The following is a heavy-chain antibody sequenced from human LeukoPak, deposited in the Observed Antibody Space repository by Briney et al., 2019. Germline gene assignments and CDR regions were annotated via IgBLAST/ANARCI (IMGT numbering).Heavy chain of an antibody. CDR3: ARRLRGYSGYEDY. CDR2: IYYSGST. V-gene: IGHV4-61*08. J-gene: IGHJ4*02. D-gene: IGHD5-12*01. Sequence: SETLSLTCTVSGGSISSGGYYWSWIRQHPGKGLEWIGYIYYSGSTNYNPSLKSRVTISVDTSKNQFSLKLSSVTAADTAVYYCARRLRGYSGYEDYWGQGTLVTVSS. CDR1: GGSISSGGYY.